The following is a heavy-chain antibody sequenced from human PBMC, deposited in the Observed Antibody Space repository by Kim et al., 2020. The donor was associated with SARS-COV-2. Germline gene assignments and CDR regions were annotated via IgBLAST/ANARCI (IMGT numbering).Heavy chain of an antibody. D-gene: IGHD3-3*01. CDR1: GGTFSSYA. V-gene: IGHV1-69*13. CDR2: IIPIFGTA. Sequence: SVKVSCKASGGTFSSYAISWVRQAPGQGLEWMGGIIPIFGTANYAQKFQGRVTITADESTSTAYMELSSLRSEDTAVYYCARARGGRYYDFWSGYSPAGMGMFDPWGQGTLVTVSS. J-gene: IGHJ5*02. CDR3: ARARGGRYYDFWSGYSPAGMGMFDP.